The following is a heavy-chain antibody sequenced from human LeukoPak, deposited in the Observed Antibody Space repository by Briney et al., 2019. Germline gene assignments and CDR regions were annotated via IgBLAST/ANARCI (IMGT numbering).Heavy chain of an antibody. D-gene: IGHD3-10*01. V-gene: IGHV3-30*02. CDR1: GFTFSTYD. CDR3: ASRYYYVSGTLDY. CDR2: IQYDGSNK. J-gene: IGHJ4*02. Sequence: GGSLRLSCAASGFTFSTYDMHWVRQAPGKGPEWVTFIQYDGSNKYYADSVKGRFTISRDNAKNSLYLQMNSLRAEDTAVYYCASRYYYVSGTLDYWGQGTLVTVSS.